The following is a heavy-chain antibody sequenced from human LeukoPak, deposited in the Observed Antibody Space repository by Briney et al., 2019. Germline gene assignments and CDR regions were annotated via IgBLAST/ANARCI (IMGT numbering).Heavy chain of an antibody. CDR3: AKDKAAAAPGDAFDI. Sequence: GGSLRLSCAASGFTFDDYAMHWVRQAPGKGLEWVSGISWNSGSIGYADSVKGRFTISRDNAKNSLYLQMNSLRAEDTALYYCAKDKAAAAPGDAFDIRGQGTMVTVSS. CDR2: ISWNSGSI. J-gene: IGHJ3*02. CDR1: GFTFDDYA. V-gene: IGHV3-9*01. D-gene: IGHD6-13*01.